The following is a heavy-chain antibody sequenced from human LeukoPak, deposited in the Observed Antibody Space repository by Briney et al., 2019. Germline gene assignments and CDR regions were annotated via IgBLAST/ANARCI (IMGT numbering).Heavy chain of an antibody. CDR3: ARGVDTIDF. Sequence: PSETLSLTCAVYGGSFSGYYWSWIRQPPGKGLEWIGEINHSGSTNYNPSLKSRVTISVDTSKNQFSLKLISVTAADTAVYYCARGVDTIDFWGQGTLVTVSS. CDR2: INHSGST. CDR1: GGSFSGYY. J-gene: IGHJ4*02. D-gene: IGHD5-18*01. V-gene: IGHV4-34*01.